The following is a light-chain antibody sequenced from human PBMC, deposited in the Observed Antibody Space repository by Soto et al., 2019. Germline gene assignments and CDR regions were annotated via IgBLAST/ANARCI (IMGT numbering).Light chain of an antibody. CDR1: RSISNY. CDR3: QQRSNCPLT. J-gene: IGKJ4*01. Sequence: ETVLTQSPATGSLSPGERATLSCSASRSISNYLVGYQQTPGQPPRLLSVDASNRATGTPARLSGSGFGTDFTHTISRLEPEDFPLYNRQQRSNCPLTFGGGTKVEI. V-gene: IGKV3-11*01. CDR2: DAS.